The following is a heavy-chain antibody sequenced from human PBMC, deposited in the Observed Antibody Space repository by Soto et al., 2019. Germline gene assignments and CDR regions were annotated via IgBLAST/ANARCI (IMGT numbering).Heavy chain of an antibody. CDR1: GAPISSGDYY. V-gene: IGHV4-30-4*01. D-gene: IGHD4-17*01. Sequence: QVKLQESGPGLVKPSQTLSLTCTVSGAPISSGDYYWSWVRQAPGKGLEWVGYIYYSGSTYYNPSLKRRLDISLDVSKNLFSLRLTSVTASDTAVYFCARGGYGGDEFSYWGPGMLVTVSS. CDR2: IYYSGST. J-gene: IGHJ4*02. CDR3: ARGGYGGDEFSY.